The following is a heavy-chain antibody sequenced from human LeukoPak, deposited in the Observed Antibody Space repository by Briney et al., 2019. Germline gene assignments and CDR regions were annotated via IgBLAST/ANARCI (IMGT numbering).Heavy chain of an antibody. CDR3: AREVTMRAFDI. D-gene: IGHD3-22*01. J-gene: IGHJ3*02. CDR2: IYYSGST. Sequence: SWIRQPPGKGLEWIGYIYYSGSTYYNPSLKSRVTISVDTSKNQFSLKLSSVTAADTAVYYCAREVTMRAFDIWGQGTMVTVSS. V-gene: IGHV4-30-4*01.